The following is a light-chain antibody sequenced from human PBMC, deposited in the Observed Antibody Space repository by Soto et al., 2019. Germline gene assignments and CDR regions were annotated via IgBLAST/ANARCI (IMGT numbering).Light chain of an antibody. CDR1: QSVSSSY. Sequence: DIVLTQSPGTLSLAPWERATLSCRASQSVSSSYLAWYQQKPGQAPRLLIYDASNRATGIPARFSGSGSGTDFTLTISSLEPEDFAVYYCQQRSNWPLVTFGQGTRLEIK. J-gene: IGKJ5*01. CDR3: QQRSNWPLVT. V-gene: IGKV3-11*01. CDR2: DAS.